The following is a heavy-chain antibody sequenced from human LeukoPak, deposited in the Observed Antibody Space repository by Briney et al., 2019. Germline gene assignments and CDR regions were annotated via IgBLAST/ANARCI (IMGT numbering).Heavy chain of an antibody. J-gene: IGHJ4*01. CDR3: AEEIYGDPWG. CDR1: GFTFSSYG. D-gene: IGHD3-16*01. Sequence: GGSLRLSCAASGFTFSSYGMHWVRQAPGKGLGWVAFIRYDGSNKYYADSVKGRFTISRDNSKNTLYLQMNSLRAEDTAVYYCAEEIYGDPWGWGQGTLVTGPS. CDR2: IRYDGSNK. V-gene: IGHV3-30*02.